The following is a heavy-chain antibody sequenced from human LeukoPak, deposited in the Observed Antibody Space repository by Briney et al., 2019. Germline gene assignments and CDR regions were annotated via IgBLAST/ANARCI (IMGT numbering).Heavy chain of an antibody. V-gene: IGHV4-34*01. CDR1: GGSFSGYY. CDR3: ARGRHSSSWYGGSYFDY. CDR2: INHSGST. D-gene: IGHD6-13*01. Sequence: NPSETLSLTCAVYGGSFSGYYWSWIRQPPGKGLEWIGEINHSGSTTYNPSLKSRVTISVDTSKNQFSLKLSSATAAHPAVYYCARGRHSSSWYGGSYFDYWGQGTLVTVSS. J-gene: IGHJ4*02.